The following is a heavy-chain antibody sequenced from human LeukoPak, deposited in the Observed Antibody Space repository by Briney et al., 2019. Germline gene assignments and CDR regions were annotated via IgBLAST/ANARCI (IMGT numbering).Heavy chain of an antibody. J-gene: IGHJ3*02. Sequence: SETLSLTCTVSGGSISSGGYYWSWIRQHPGKGLEWIGYIYYSGSTYYNPSLKSRVTISVDTSKNQLSLKLSSVTAADTAVYYCARAATSLARDAFDIWGQGTMVTVSS. CDR2: IYYSGST. V-gene: IGHV4-31*03. CDR1: GGSISSGGYY. CDR3: ARAATSLARDAFDI.